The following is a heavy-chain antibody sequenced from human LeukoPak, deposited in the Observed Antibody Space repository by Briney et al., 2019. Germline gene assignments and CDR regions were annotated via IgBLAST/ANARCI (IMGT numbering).Heavy chain of an antibody. CDR3: ARAVKGTIFGVVILHAFDI. J-gene: IGHJ3*02. Sequence: ASVKVSSKASGGTFSSYAISWVRQAPGQGLEWMGGIIPIFGTANYAQKFQGRVTITADESTSTAYMELSSLRSEDTAVYYCARAVKGTIFGVVILHAFDIWGQGTMVTVSS. CDR2: IIPIFGTA. CDR1: GGTFSSYA. V-gene: IGHV1-69*01. D-gene: IGHD3-3*01.